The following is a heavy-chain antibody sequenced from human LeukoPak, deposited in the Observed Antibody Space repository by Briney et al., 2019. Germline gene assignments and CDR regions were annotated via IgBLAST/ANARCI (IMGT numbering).Heavy chain of an antibody. J-gene: IGHJ5*02. V-gene: IGHV3-11*01. CDR1: GFTFSDHY. D-gene: IGHD6-25*01. CDR2: ISSSGSSI. Sequence: SVGSLRLSCAASGFTFSDHYMSWIRQAPGKGLEWISYISSSGSSIYYADSVRGRFTISRDNAKNSVYLQMTSLRDEDTAVYYFARDVEKRPVLGRFDPWGQGSLVTVSS. CDR3: ARDVEKRPVLGRFDP.